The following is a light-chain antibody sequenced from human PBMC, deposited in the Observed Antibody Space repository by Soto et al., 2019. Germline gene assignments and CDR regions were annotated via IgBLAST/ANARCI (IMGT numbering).Light chain of an antibody. V-gene: IGLV2-14*01. J-gene: IGLJ3*02. Sequence: QSALTQPASVSGSPGQSITISCTVTSSDVGSYNYVSWYQQHPGKAPKLMIYEVSNRPSGVSNRFSGSKSGNTASLTISGRQAEDEANYYCSSYTSISTLVFGGGTQLTVL. CDR2: EVS. CDR3: SSYTSISTLV. CDR1: SSDVGSYNY.